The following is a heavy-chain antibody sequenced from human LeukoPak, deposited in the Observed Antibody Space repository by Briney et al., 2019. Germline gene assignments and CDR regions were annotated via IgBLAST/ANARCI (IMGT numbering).Heavy chain of an antibody. D-gene: IGHD3-10*01. CDR3: ARERITMVRGVIITGSDY. V-gene: IGHV1-18*01. CDR2: ISAYNGNT. J-gene: IGHJ4*02. Sequence: GASVKVSCKASGYTFTSYGISWVRQAPGQGLEWMGWISAYNGNTNYAQKLQGRVTMTTDTSTSTAYMELRSLRSDDTDVYYCARERITMVRGVIITGSDYWGQGTLVTVSS. CDR1: GYTFTSYG.